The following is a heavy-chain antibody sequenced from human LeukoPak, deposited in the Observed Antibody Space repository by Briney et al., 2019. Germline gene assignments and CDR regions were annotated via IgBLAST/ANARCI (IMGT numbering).Heavy chain of an antibody. CDR3: ARGYCSGGSCYFFDY. Sequence: GGSLRLSCAASGFTFSSYDMHWVRQATGKGLEWVSAIGTAGDPYYPGSVKGRFNISRDNSKNMLYLQMNSLRPEDTAVYYCARGYCSGGSCYFFDYWGQGTLVTVSS. J-gene: IGHJ4*02. CDR2: IGTAGDP. CDR1: GFTFSSYD. D-gene: IGHD2-15*01. V-gene: IGHV3-13*05.